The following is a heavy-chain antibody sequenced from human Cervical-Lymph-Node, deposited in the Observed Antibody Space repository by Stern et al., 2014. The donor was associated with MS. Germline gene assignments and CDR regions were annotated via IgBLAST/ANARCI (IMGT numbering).Heavy chain of an antibody. CDR1: GDSVSSNSAA. D-gene: IGHD2-15*01. CDR3: ARDAVVVVAATLFYYGMDV. Sequence: QVQLQQSGPGLVKPSQTLSLTCAISGDSVSSNSAAWNWIRQSPSRGLDAVSVKSRITINPDTSKNQFSLQLNSVTPEDTAVYYCARDAVVVVAATLFYYGMDVWGQGTTVTVSS. V-gene: IGHV6-1*01. J-gene: IGHJ6*02.